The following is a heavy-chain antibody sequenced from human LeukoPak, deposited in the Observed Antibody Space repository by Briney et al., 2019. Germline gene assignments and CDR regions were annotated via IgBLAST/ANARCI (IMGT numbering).Heavy chain of an antibody. Sequence: GGTLRLSCAASGLTFDDYAMTWVRQAPGKGLEWVSLITWDGGSTYYADSVKGRFTISGDSSKKSLYLQMSSLRGEDTALYYCAKSRRGYNAVFDYWGQGTQVTVSS. D-gene: IGHD5-24*01. V-gene: IGHV3-43D*03. CDR1: GLTFDDYA. J-gene: IGHJ4*02. CDR3: AKSRRGYNAVFDY. CDR2: ITWDGGST.